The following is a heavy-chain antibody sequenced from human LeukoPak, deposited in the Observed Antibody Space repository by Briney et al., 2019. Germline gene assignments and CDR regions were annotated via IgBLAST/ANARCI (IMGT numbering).Heavy chain of an antibody. CDR3: ARHANFWSGYKEYNWFDP. CDR1: GGSISSYY. J-gene: IGHJ5*02. V-gene: IGHV4-59*08. Sequence: SETLSLTCTVSGGSISSYYWSWIRQPPGKGLEWIGYIYYSGSTNYNPSPKSRVTISVDTSKNQFSLKLSSVTAADTAVYYCARHANFWSGYKEYNWFDPWGQGTLVTVSS. D-gene: IGHD3-3*01. CDR2: IYYSGST.